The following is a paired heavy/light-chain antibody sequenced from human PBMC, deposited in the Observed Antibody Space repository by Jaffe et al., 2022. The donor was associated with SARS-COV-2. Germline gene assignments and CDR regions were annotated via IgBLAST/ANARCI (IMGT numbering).Heavy chain of an antibody. Sequence: QVQLVESGGGVVQPGRSLRLSCAASGFTFSSYALHWVRQAPGKGLEWVAVISYDGYNKYYADSVKGRFTISRDSPKNTLYLQMDSLRAEDTAVYYCARDGKEQWLKTLDYWGQGTLVTVSS. J-gene: IGHJ4*02. V-gene: IGHV3-30*04. CDR1: GFTFSSYA. CDR2: ISYDGYNK. D-gene: IGHD6-19*01. CDR3: ARDGKEQWLKTLDY.
Light chain of an antibody. Sequence: QLVLTQSPSASASLGASVKLTCTLSSGHSSYAIAWHQQQPEKGPRFLMKLNSDGSHSRGDGIPDRFSGSSSGAERYLTVSSLQSEDEADYYCQTWGTGIRVFGGGTKLTVL. CDR3: QTWGTGIRV. V-gene: IGLV4-69*01. J-gene: IGLJ3*02. CDR2: LNSDGSH. CDR1: SGHSSYA.